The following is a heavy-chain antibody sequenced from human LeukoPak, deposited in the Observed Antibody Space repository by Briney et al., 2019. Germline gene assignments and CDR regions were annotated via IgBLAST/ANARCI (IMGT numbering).Heavy chain of an antibody. J-gene: IGHJ4*02. D-gene: IGHD3-10*01. Sequence: SETLSLTCTVSGGSISSYYWSWIRQPPGKGLEWIGYIYYSGSTNYNPSLKSRVTISVDTSKNQFSLKLSSVTAADTAVYYCAREYFYGSGSHFDYWGQGTLVTVSS. CDR3: AREYFYGSGSHFDY. CDR1: GGSISSYY. V-gene: IGHV4-59*01. CDR2: IYYSGST.